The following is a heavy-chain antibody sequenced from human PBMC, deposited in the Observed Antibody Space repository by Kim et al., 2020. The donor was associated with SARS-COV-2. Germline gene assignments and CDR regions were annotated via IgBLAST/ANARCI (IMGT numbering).Heavy chain of an antibody. J-gene: IGHJ5*02. Sequence: SETLSLTCTVSGGSVSSSNYYWGWIRQPPGKGLGWIGNIYYTGDTYYNPSLKSRVTISVDTSKNHFSLKLSSLTAADTAGYYCARLAYSSSSRLFDPWGQGTLVTFSS. D-gene: IGHD6-6*01. CDR3: ARLAYSSSSRLFDP. CDR1: GGSVSSSNYY. V-gene: IGHV4-39*02. CDR2: IYYTGDT.